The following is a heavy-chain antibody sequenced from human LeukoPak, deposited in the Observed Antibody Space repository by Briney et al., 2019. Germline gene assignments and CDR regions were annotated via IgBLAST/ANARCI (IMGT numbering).Heavy chain of an antibody. J-gene: IGHJ4*02. Sequence: GGSLRLSCAASGFTFSSYGMHWVRQAPGKGLEWVAFIRSDGSNKYYADSVKGRFTISRDNSKNTLYLQMNSLRAEDTAVYYCAKVAEYSSYYFDYWGQGTLVTVSS. D-gene: IGHD5-18*01. CDR1: GFTFSSYG. CDR3: AKVAEYSSYYFDY. V-gene: IGHV3-30*02. CDR2: IRSDGSNK.